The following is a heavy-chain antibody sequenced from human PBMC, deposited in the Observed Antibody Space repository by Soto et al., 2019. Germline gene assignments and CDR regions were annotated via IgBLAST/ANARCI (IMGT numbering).Heavy chain of an antibody. CDR2: INGGSSTT. CDR1: GFNFSSYA. CDR3: AKAMGKKYYDFWSGPTSYYYYGMDV. V-gene: IGHV3-23*01. Sequence: VGSLRLSCSASGFNFSSYAVNWVRQAPGKGLEWVSAINGGSSTTYYADSVKGRFTISRDNSRNTLYLQMNSLRAEDTAVYYCAKAMGKKYYDFWSGPTSYYYYGMDVWGQGTTVTVSS. D-gene: IGHD3-3*01. J-gene: IGHJ6*02.